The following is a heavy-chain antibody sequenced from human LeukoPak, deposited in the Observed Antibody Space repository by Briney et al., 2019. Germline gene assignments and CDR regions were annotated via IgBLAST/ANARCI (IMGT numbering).Heavy chain of an antibody. CDR2: IYYSGST. Sequence: PSETLSLTCTVSGGSISSYYWSWIRQPPGKGLEWIGYIYYSGSTNYNPSLKSRVTISVDTSKNLFSLKLSSVTAADTAVYYCARHVGYSSSSYIDAFDIWGQGTMVTVSS. CDR1: GGSISSYY. J-gene: IGHJ3*02. D-gene: IGHD6-6*01. CDR3: ARHVGYSSSSYIDAFDI. V-gene: IGHV4-59*08.